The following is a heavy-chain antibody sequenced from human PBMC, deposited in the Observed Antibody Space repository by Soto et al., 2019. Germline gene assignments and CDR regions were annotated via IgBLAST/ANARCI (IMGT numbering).Heavy chain of an antibody. Sequence: EVQLVESGGGLVKPGGSLRLSCAASGFTFSNAWLSWVRQAPGKGLEWVGRIKRNADGGTADYAAPVKGRFTISRDDSKNPRYLKMNRLKTEETAVYYGTTDATPVTTIDYWGQGTLVTVSS. CDR1: GFTFSNAW. D-gene: IGHD4-17*01. V-gene: IGHV3-15*01. CDR3: TTDATPVTTIDY. CDR2: IKRNADGGTA. J-gene: IGHJ4*02.